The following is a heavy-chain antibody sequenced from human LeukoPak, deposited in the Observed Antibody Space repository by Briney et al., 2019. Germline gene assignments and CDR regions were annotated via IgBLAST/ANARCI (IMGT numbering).Heavy chain of an antibody. CDR3: AKGTVRFLEWSQRGYFDY. J-gene: IGHJ4*02. V-gene: IGHV3-23*01. Sequence: GGSLRLSCAASGFTFSNYAMTWVRETPGKGLEWVSSISSTVINTYNADSVKGRFTISRDNSKNTLYLQMNSLRADDMAIYYCAKGTVRFLEWSQRGYFDYWGQGILVTVSS. CDR2: ISSTVINT. D-gene: IGHD3-3*01. CDR1: GFTFSNYA.